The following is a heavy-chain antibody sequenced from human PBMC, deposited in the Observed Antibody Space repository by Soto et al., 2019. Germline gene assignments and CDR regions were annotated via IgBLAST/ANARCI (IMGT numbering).Heavy chain of an antibody. CDR3: ASARYGTAGDFQDYYGMDV. CDR2: ISSSGGFT. J-gene: IGHJ6*02. D-gene: IGHD6-19*01. Sequence: EVQLLQSGGGLVQPGGSLRLSCAASGLGLTFSTYAMSWVRQAPGKGLEWVSAISSSGGFTVYADSVKGRFTISRDNSKNTLYLQMSTLRDEDTALYYCASARYGTAGDFQDYYGMDVWGQGTTVAVSS. V-gene: IGHV3-23*01. CDR1: GLGLTFSTYA.